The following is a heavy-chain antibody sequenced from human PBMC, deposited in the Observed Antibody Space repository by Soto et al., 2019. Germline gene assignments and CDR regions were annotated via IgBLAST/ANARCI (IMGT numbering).Heavy chain of an antibody. Sequence: EVQLVESGGGLVQPGGSLRLSCAASGFTFSSYEMNWVRQAPGKGLEWVSYISSSGSTIYYADSVKGRFTISRDNSKSTLHLQMSSLRAEDTAVYYCAKREGGMAHYFDYWGQGTLVTVSS. CDR3: AKREGGMAHYFDY. CDR1: GFTFSSYE. J-gene: IGHJ4*02. CDR2: ISSSGSTI. V-gene: IGHV3-48*03. D-gene: IGHD2-15*01.